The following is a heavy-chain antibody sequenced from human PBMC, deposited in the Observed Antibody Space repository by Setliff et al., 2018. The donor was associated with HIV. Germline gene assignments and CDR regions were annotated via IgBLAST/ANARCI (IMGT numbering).Heavy chain of an antibody. V-gene: IGHV3-7*03. CDR3: ASLSSPLDY. D-gene: IGHD6-19*01. CDR2: IKKDGSEK. CDR1: AFTFNDHW. Sequence: PGGSLRLSCAASAFTFNDHWMSWVRQAPGKGLEWVANIKKDGSEKNLVDSVKGRFSISRDNAQNSLYLQMDSLRVEDTAVYYCASLSSPLDYWCQGTLVTVS. J-gene: IGHJ4*02.